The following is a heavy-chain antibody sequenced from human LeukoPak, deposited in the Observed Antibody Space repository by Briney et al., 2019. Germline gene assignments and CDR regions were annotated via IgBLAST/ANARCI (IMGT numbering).Heavy chain of an antibody. J-gene: IGHJ4*02. Sequence: GRSLRLSCAASGFTFSSYAMHWVRQAPGKGPEWVAVISYDGSNKYYADSVKGRFTISRDNSKNTLYLQMNSLRAEDTAVYYCARDAIVGATTGFDYWGQGTLVTVSS. CDR1: GFTFSSYA. CDR2: ISYDGSNK. V-gene: IGHV3-30*04. CDR3: ARDAIVGATTGFDY. D-gene: IGHD1-26*01.